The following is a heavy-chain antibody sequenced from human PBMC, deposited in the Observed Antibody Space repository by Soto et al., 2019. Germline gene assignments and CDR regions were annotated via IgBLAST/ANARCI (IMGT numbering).Heavy chain of an antibody. D-gene: IGHD2-15*01. V-gene: IGHV1-46*03. CDR1: GYTFTSYY. CDR3: ARDQAVVVAATLSY. Sequence: QVQLVQSGAEVKKPGASVKVSCKASGYTFTSYYMHWVRQAPGQGLEWMGIINPSGGSTSYAQKFQGRVNMTRETSTSTVYMELGSLRSEDTAVYYCARDQAVVVAATLSYWGQGTLVTVSS. J-gene: IGHJ4*02. CDR2: INPSGGST.